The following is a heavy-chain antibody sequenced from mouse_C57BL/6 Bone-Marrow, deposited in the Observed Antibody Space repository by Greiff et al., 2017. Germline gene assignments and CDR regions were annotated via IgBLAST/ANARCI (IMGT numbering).Heavy chain of an antibody. CDR1: GFTFSSYA. J-gene: IGHJ4*01. CDR2: ISDGGSYT. CDR3: ARPRYYAMDY. V-gene: IGHV5-4*01. Sequence: EVQGVESGGGLVKPGGSLKLSCAASGFTFSSYAMSWVRQTPEKRLEWVATISDGGSYTYYPDNVKGRFTISRDNAKNNLYLQMSHLKSEDTAMXYCARPRYYAMDYWGQGTSVTVSS.